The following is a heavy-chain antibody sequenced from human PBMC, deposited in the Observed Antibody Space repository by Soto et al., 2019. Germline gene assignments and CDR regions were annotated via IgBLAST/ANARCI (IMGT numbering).Heavy chain of an antibody. CDR2: INAVNGNT. D-gene: IGHD1-26*01. J-gene: IGHJ2*01. Sequence: QVQLVQSGAEVKKPGASVKVSCKASGYTCTSYAMHWVRQAPGQRLEWMGWINAVNGNTKYSQKFQGRVTITRDTSASTADMELSNLRSEDKAVYYCARGGSLYWYFDLWCRGTLVTVSS. CDR1: GYTCTSYA. CDR3: ARGGSLYWYFDL. V-gene: IGHV1-3*01.